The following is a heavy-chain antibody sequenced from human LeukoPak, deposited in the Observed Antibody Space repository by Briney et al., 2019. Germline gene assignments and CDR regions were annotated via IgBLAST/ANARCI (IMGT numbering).Heavy chain of an antibody. J-gene: IGHJ4*02. CDR2: THFSGST. V-gene: IGHV4-39*02. CDR1: GGSISSTNHY. CDR3: ARDLSEGGDIAIVPAAYFDY. D-gene: IGHD2-2*01. Sequence: SETLSLTCTVSGGSISSTNHYWGWIRQPPGKGLECIGTTHFSGSTHYNPSLNGRATISLDTPKNQFSLKVTSVTAADTAVYYCARDLSEGGDIAIVPAAYFDYWGQGTLVTVSS.